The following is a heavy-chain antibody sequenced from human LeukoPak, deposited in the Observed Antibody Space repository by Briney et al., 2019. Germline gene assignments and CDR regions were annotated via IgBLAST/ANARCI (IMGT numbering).Heavy chain of an antibody. V-gene: IGHV3-23*01. CDR1: GFTFSSYA. J-gene: IGHJ3*02. CDR3: AKDQVEWLVGSAFDI. CDR2: ISGSGGST. D-gene: IGHD6-19*01. Sequence: GESLRLSCAASGFTFSSYAMSWVRQAPGKGLEWVSAISGSGGSTYYADSVKGRFTISRDNSKNTLYLQMNSLRAEDTAVYYCAKDQVEWLVGSAFDIWGQGTMVTVSS.